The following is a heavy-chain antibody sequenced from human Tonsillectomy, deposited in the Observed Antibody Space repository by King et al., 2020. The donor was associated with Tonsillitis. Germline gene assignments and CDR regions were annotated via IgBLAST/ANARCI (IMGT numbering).Heavy chain of an antibody. Sequence: EVQLVESGGGLVQPGGSLRLSCAASGFTFSGFWMTWVRQAPGKGLEWVANIKQDGSEKHYVDSVKGRFTISRDNAKKSLYLQMNSPRAEDTAVYFCARGGYSGYDRTHYFDYWGQGTLVTVSS. D-gene: IGHD5-12*01. J-gene: IGHJ4*02. CDR1: GFTFSGFW. CDR2: IKQDGSEK. V-gene: IGHV3-7*03. CDR3: ARGGYSGYDRTHYFDY.